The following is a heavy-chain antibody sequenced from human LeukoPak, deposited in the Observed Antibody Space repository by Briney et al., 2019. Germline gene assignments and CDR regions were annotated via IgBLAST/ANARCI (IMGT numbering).Heavy chain of an antibody. Sequence: PGGSLRLSCAASGFTFSNYWMTWVRQAPGKGLEWVANIRRVGSQIHYVDSVKGRFTISRDNAKNSLSLQMNSLRAEDTAIYYCARDDSPTLTGPAYYDAFDIWGQGIMVTVSS. V-gene: IGHV3-7*01. J-gene: IGHJ3*02. CDR3: ARDDSPTLTGPAYYDAFDI. D-gene: IGHD4-11*01. CDR2: IRRVGSQI. CDR1: GFTFSNYW.